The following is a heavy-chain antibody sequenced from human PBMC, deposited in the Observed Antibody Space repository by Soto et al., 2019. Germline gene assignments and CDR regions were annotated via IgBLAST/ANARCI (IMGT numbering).Heavy chain of an antibody. J-gene: IGHJ3*01. CDR2: TYYRSKWFH. Sequence: QGQLQQSGPGLVKPSQTLSLTCAISGDSVSSDITSWNWIRQSPSRGLEWLGRTYYRSKWFHDSAAYVKSRITINPDTSKNQFSLELNSMPPEDTAVYYCARGNALDVWGQGTVVTVSS. CDR3: ARGNALDV. V-gene: IGHV6-1*01. CDR1: GDSVSSDITS. D-gene: IGHD3-10*01.